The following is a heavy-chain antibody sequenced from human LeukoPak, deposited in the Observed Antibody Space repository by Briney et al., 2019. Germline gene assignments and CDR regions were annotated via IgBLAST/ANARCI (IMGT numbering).Heavy chain of an antibody. CDR3: ARDTTTYFWSGYYRGYYFDY. D-gene: IGHD3-3*01. J-gene: IGHJ4*02. V-gene: IGHV3-7*01. CDR2: IKQDGSEK. Sequence: GGSLRLSCAASGFTFSSYWMSWVRQAPGKGLEWVANIKQDGSEKYYVDSVRGRFTISRDNAKNSLYLQMNSLRAEDTAVYYCARDTTTYFWSGYYRGYYFDYWGQGTLVTVSS. CDR1: GFTFSSYW.